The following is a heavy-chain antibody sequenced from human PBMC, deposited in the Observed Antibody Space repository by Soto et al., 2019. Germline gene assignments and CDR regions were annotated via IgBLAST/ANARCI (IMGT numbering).Heavy chain of an antibody. J-gene: IGHJ6*02. CDR3: ARIVGAAVGGYYYYYGMDV. Sequence: ASVKVSCKASGYTFTSYYMHWVRQAPGQGLEWMGIINPSGGSTNYAQKFQGRVTMTRDTSTSTVYMELSSLRSEDTAVYYCARIVGAAVGGYYYYYGMDVWGQGTTVTVSS. CDR1: GYTFTSYY. V-gene: IGHV1-46*01. D-gene: IGHD1-26*01. CDR2: INPSGGST.